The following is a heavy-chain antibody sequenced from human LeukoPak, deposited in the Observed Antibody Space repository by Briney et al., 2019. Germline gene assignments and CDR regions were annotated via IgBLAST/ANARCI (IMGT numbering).Heavy chain of an antibody. D-gene: IGHD6-13*01. CDR1: GGTFSSYA. CDR3: ARDVGFSYSSSWSQKNYGMDV. V-gene: IGHV1-69*04. J-gene: IGHJ6*02. Sequence: GSSVKVSCKASGGTFSSYAISWVRQAPGQGLEWMGRIIPILGIANYAQKFQGRVTITADKSTSTAYMELSSLRSEDTAVYYCARDVGFSYSSSWSQKNYGMDVWGQGTTVTVSS. CDR2: IIPILGIA.